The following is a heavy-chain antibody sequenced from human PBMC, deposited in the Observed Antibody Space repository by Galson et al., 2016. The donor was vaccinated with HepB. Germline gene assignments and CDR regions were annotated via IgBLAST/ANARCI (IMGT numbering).Heavy chain of an antibody. J-gene: IGHJ4*02. CDR2: LSYDGNNI. Sequence: SLRLSCAASGFSFSHSAMHWVRQAPGKGLEWIAVLSYDGNNIYYADSVKGRFTISRDISKFTLYLHMNSLRAEDSAVYYCAGYSGYATLGIYFEDWGQGTLVTVSS. CDR3: AGYSGYATLGIYFED. D-gene: IGHD5-12*01. V-gene: IGHV3-30*04. CDR1: GFSFSHSA.